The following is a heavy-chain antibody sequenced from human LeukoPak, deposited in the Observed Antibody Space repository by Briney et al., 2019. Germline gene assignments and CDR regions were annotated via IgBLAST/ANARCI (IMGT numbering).Heavy chain of an antibody. CDR2: ISYDGSDK. CDR1: GFTFSNYA. D-gene: IGHD3-10*01. J-gene: IGHJ4*02. Sequence: GGSLRLSCAASGFTFSNYAMHWVRQAPGKGLEWVAIISYDGSDKYYADYVKGRFTISRDNSKDTLYLRMNSLGPEDTAVYFCAREGSHGESDLGYYFDYWGQGTLVTVS. V-gene: IGHV3-30*04. CDR3: AREGSHGESDLGYYFDY.